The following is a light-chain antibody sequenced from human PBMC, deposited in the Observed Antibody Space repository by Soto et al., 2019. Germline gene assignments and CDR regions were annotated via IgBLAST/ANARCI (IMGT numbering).Light chain of an antibody. V-gene: IGKV1-5*01. CDR2: DAS. CDR1: QSISSW. Sequence: DIQMTQSPSTLSASVGDRVTITCRASQSISSWLAWYQQKPGKAPKLLIYDASSLESGVPSRFSGSESGTDFTLTISSLQPEDFATYYCQHYNSYSEAFGQGTKVDIK. J-gene: IGKJ1*01. CDR3: QHYNSYSEA.